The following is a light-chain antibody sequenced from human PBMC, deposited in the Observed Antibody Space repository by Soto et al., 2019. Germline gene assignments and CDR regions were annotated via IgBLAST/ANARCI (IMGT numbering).Light chain of an antibody. CDR1: NSDIGAYNY. Sequence: QSALTQPASVSGSPGQSITISCTGTNSDIGAYNYVSWYQHHPGKAPKLIIYEVSNRPSGVSNRFSGSKSGNTASLTISGLQAEDEADYYCSSYTSSGTLVFGGETQLTVL. J-gene: IGLJ2*01. V-gene: IGLV2-14*01. CDR2: EVS. CDR3: SSYTSSGTLV.